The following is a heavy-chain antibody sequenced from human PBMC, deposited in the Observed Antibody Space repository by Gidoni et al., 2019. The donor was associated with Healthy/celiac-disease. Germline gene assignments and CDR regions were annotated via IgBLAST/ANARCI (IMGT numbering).Heavy chain of an antibody. Sequence: QVKLVESGGGGVQPGRSLRRSCAASGFTFSSYGMHWVRQAPRKGLELVAVISYDGSNKYYADSVNGRFTISRDNSKNTLYLQMNSLRAEDTAVYYCAKSSYCSGGSCYDGPLDYWGHGTLVTVSS. D-gene: IGHD2-15*01. CDR3: AKSSYCSGGSCYDGPLDY. J-gene: IGHJ4*01. CDR1: GFTFSSYG. V-gene: IGHV3-30*18. CDR2: ISYDGSNK.